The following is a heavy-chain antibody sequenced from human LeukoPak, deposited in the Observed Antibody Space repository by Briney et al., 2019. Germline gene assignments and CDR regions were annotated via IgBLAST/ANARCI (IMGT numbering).Heavy chain of an antibody. CDR1: GFTFSSYS. Sequence: GGSLRLSCAASGFTFSSYSMNWVRQAPGKGLEWVSAISGSGGSTYYADSVKGRFTISRDNSKNTLYLQMSSLRAEDTAVYYCAKASTRIMITFGGVIGYFDYWGQGTLVTVSS. CDR2: ISGSGGST. V-gene: IGHV3-23*01. D-gene: IGHD3-16*02. J-gene: IGHJ4*02. CDR3: AKASTRIMITFGGVIGYFDY.